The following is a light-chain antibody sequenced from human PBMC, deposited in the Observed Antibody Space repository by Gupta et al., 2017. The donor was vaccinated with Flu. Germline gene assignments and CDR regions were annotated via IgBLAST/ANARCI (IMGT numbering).Light chain of an antibody. CDR2: ATS. Sequence: PSSVSASVGDRVTITCRASQDIKKGLAWFQHRPGKAPFLLIYATSRVQSGVPSRFSGSGSGTXFTLTIXSPQPEDFATYYCQHSNSFSITFGXGTKVEIK. J-gene: IGKJ4*01. V-gene: IGKV1-12*01. CDR3: QHSNSFSIT. CDR1: QDIKKG.